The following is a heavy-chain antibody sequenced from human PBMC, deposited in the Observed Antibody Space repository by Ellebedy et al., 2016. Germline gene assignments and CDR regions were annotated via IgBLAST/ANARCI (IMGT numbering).Heavy chain of an antibody. Sequence: GESLKISCAASGFTFSSYGMHWVRQAPGKGLEWVAVIWYDGSNKYYADSVKGRFTISRDNSKNTLYLQMNSLRAEDTAVYYCASDPSGGSYSYYFDYWGQGTLVTVSS. D-gene: IGHD1-26*01. J-gene: IGHJ4*02. CDR2: IWYDGSNK. CDR3: ASDPSGGSYSYYFDY. CDR1: GFTFSSYG. V-gene: IGHV3-33*01.